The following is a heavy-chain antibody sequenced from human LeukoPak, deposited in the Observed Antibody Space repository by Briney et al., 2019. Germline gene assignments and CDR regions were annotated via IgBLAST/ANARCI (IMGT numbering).Heavy chain of an antibody. V-gene: IGHV3-48*04. CDR2: ISSSGSTI. CDR3: ARDYGGSSPFDY. J-gene: IGHJ4*02. CDR1: GFTFSSYG. Sequence: PGRSLRLSCAASGFTFSSYGMHWVRQAPGKGLEWVSYISSSGSTIYYADSVKGRFTISRDNAKNSLYLQMNSLRAEDTAVYYCARDYGGSSPFDYWGQGTLVTVSS. D-gene: IGHD4-23*01.